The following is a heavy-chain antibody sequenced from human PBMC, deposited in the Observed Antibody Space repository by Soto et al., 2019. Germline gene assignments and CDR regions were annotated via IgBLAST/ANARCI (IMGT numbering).Heavy chain of an antibody. Sequence: QVQLVQSGAEVKNPGSSVKVSCKASGGTFSSYAISCVRQAPGQGLEWMGGIIPIFDTANYAQKFQGRVTITADEYTSTAYMELRSLRSEDTAVYYCARDPRGERGAFDIWGQGTMVPVSS. V-gene: IGHV1-69*01. D-gene: IGHD2-21*01. J-gene: IGHJ3*02. CDR1: GGTFSSYA. CDR2: IIPIFDTA. CDR3: ARDPRGERGAFDI.